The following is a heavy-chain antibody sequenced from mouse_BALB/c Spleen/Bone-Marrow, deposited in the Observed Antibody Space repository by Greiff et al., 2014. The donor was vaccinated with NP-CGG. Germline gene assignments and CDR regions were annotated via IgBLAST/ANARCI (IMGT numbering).Heavy chain of an antibody. CDR2: IYPGSSDT. D-gene: IGHD2-4*01. J-gene: IGHJ4*01. Sequence: VQLQQSGTVLARPGASVKMSCKASGYSFTSYWMHWVKQRPGQGLEWIGAIYPGSSDTSYNQKFKGKAKLTAVSSASTAYMELSSLTNEDSAVYYCTRSPTMITTYSGAMDYWGQGTSATVSA. V-gene: IGHV1-5*01. CDR3: TRSPTMITTYSGAMDY. CDR1: GYSFTSYW.